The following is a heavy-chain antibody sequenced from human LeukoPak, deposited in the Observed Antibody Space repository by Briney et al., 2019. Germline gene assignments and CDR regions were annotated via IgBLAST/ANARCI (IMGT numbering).Heavy chain of an antibody. CDR1: AYTFTGYY. D-gene: IGHD6-13*01. CDR2: IYPNSGGT. J-gene: IGHJ6*03. V-gene: IGHV1-2*02. Sequence: ASVKVSCKASAYTFTGYYLHWVRQAPGQGLEWMGLIYPNSGGTNYAQKFQGRVTMTRDTSINTAYMELSSLRFDDTAVYYCARGATAGRFSLRPTGAYYMDVWGKGTTVTVSS. CDR3: ARGATAGRFSLRPTGAYYMDV.